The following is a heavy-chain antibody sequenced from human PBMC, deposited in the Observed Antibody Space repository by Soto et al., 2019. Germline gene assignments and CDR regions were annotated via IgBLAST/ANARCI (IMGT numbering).Heavy chain of an antibody. CDR1: GFTFSNAW. V-gene: IGHV3-15*07. CDR2: IKSKADGGTT. D-gene: IGHD3-22*01. CDR3: STPYDSAWAPDF. Sequence: GGSLRLSCAASGFTFSNAWMNWVRQAPGKGLEWVGRIKSKADGGTTDYAAPVKGRFTISRGDSKNTLYLQMNILKTEDTAVYYCSTPYDSAWAPDFWGQGTLVTAPQ. J-gene: IGHJ4*02.